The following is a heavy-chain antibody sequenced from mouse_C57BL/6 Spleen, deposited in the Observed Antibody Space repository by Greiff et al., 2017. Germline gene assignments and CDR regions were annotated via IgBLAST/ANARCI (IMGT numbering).Heavy chain of an antibody. V-gene: IGHV1-82*01. Sequence: QVQLQQPGPELVKPGASVKISCKASGYAFSSSWLNWVKQRPGKGLEWIGRIYPGDGDTNYNGKFTGKATLTADKSSSTAYMQLSSLRSEDSAVYFCAREEIPTVVAMSYYFDYGGQGTTLTVSS. CDR1: GYAFSSSW. CDR3: AREEIPTVVAMSYYFDY. D-gene: IGHD1-1*01. J-gene: IGHJ2*01. CDR2: IYPGDGDT.